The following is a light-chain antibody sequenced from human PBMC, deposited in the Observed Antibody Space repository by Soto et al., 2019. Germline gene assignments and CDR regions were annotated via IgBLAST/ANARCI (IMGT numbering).Light chain of an antibody. CDR3: HQSGCSVQT. Sequence: IVLTQSPGTLSLSPGETATLSCRASQSIRTSYLAWYQQKPGQAPRLLIFGASSRATGVPHRFSGRGSGTDFSLSISRLEPEDFAVYYCHQSGCSVQTFGQGTKVEIK. J-gene: IGKJ1*01. CDR2: GAS. CDR1: QSIRTSY. V-gene: IGKV3-20*01.